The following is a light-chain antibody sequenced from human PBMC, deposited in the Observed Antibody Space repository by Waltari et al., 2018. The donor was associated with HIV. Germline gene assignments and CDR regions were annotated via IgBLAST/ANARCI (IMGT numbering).Light chain of an antibody. CDR2: DDS. J-gene: IGLJ2*01. CDR3: QVWDSSTDLRV. V-gene: IGLV3-21*02. Sequence: SYVLTQPPSVSVAPGQTARITCGGDNIGSKGVHWYQKKPSQATGLVVYDDSDRPSGIPERFSGSSSWNTATLTISRVEAGDEADFYCQVWDSSTDLRVFGGGTKLTVL. CDR1: NIGSKG.